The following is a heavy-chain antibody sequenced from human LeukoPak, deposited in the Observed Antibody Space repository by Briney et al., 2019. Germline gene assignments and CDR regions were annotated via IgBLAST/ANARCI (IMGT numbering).Heavy chain of an antibody. V-gene: IGHV3-23*01. J-gene: IGHJ4*02. D-gene: IGHD6-13*01. CDR1: GFTFSSYA. CDR2: ISGSGGST. Sequence: PGGSLRLSCAASGFTFSSYAMSWVRQAPGKGLEWVSAISGSGGSTYYVDSVKGRFTISRDNSKNTLYLQMNSLRAEDTAVYYCAKDGRYSSNWSFDYWGQGTLVTVSS. CDR3: AKDGRYSSNWSFDY.